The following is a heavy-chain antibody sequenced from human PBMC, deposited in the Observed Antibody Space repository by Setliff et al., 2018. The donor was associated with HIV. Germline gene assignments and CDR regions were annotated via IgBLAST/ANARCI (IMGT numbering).Heavy chain of an antibody. V-gene: IGHV4-39*01. CDR3: ARSPGVDTNMAFDY. D-gene: IGHD5-18*01. J-gene: IGHJ4*02. CDR2: IYYSGST. Sequence: SETLSLTCTVSGDSIGSSSYYWAWIRQPPGKGLEWIGNIYYSGSTYYNPSLKTRVTISVDGSKNQFSLKLKSVTAADTAVYYCARSPGVDTNMAFDYWGQGMLVTVSS. CDR1: GDSIGSSSYY.